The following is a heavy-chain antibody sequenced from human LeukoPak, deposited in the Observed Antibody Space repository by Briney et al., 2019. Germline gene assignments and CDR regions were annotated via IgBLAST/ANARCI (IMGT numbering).Heavy chain of an antibody. CDR2: IYYSGST. J-gene: IGHJ4*02. Sequence: SETLSLTCTVSGGSISSYYWSWIRQPPGKGLEWIGYIYYSGSTSYNPSLKSRVTISVDTSKNQFSLKLSSVTAADTAVYYCTRGYSYVGFDYWGQGTLVTVSS. V-gene: IGHV4-59*08. CDR3: TRGYSYVGFDY. CDR1: GGSISSYY. D-gene: IGHD5-18*01.